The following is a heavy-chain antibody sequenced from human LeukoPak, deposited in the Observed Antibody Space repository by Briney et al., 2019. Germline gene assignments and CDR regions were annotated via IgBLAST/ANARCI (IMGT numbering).Heavy chain of an antibody. V-gene: IGHV1-2*02. Sequence: ASVKVSCKASGYTFTGYYMHWVRQAPGQGLEWMGWINPNSGGTNYAQKFQGRVPMTRDTSISTAYMELSRLRCEDTAVYYCARGRLYYGGNEDDYWAQGTLVTVFS. J-gene: IGHJ4*02. CDR3: ARGRLYYGGNEDDY. D-gene: IGHD4-23*01. CDR1: GYTFTGYY. CDR2: INPNSGGT.